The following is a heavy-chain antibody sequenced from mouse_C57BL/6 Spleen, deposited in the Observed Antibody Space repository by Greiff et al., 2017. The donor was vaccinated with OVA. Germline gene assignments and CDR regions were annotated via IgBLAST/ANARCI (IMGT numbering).Heavy chain of an antibody. CDR2: INPSNGGT. V-gene: IGHV1-53*01. D-gene: IGHD2-4*01. Sequence: VQLQQPGTELVKPGASVKLSCKASGYTFTSYWMHWVKQRPGQGLEWIGNINPSNGGTNYNEKFKSKATLTVDKSSSTAYMQLSSLTSEDSAVYYGARNGIYYDYDGGYVDYWGQGTTLTVSS. CDR1: GYTFTSYW. J-gene: IGHJ2*01. CDR3: ARNGIYYDYDGGYVDY.